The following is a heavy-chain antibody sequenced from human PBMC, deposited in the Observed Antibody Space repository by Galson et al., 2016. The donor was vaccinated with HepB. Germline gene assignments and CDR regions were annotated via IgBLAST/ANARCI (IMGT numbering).Heavy chain of an antibody. Sequence: SLRLSCAASGFTFSSYWMSWVRQAPGKGLEWVANIKEDGSEEYYVDSVKGRFTISRDNAKNSLYLQMNRLRAEDTAVYYCATGGGRRSKYYGMDVWGHGTMVTVSS. CDR1: GFTFSSYW. CDR3: ATGGGRRSKYYGMDV. V-gene: IGHV3-7*01. D-gene: IGHD1-26*01. CDR2: IKEDGSEE. J-gene: IGHJ6*02.